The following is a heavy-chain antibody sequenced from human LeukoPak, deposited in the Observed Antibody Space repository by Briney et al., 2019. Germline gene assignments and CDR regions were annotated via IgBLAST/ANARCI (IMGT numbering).Heavy chain of an antibody. D-gene: IGHD1-1*01. CDR2: IYYDGST. CDR3: AGHHTGTLRVDY. J-gene: IGHJ4*02. CDR1: GGAISTYH. V-gene: IGHV4-59*08. Sequence: SETLSLTCTVSGGAISTYHWSWIRQPPGKGLEWIGYIYYDGSTYYNPSLKSRVTISVDTSKDQFSPRLSSVTAADTALYYCAGHHTGTLRVDYWGQGTLVTVSS.